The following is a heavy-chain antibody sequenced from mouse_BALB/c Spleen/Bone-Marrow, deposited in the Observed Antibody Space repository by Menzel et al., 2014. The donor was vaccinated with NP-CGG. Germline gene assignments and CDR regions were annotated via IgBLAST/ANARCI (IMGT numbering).Heavy chain of an antibody. Sequence: CGPELVKPGASVKVSCKASGYAFTSYNMYWVKQSHGKSLEWIGYIDPYNGGTTYNQKFKVKATLTVDKSSSTAYMHLNSLTSEDSAVYYCAREGYFAWFAYWGQGTLVTVSA. CDR2: IDPYNGGT. J-gene: IGHJ3*01. CDR1: GYAFTSYN. V-gene: IGHV1S135*01. CDR3: AREGYFAWFAY.